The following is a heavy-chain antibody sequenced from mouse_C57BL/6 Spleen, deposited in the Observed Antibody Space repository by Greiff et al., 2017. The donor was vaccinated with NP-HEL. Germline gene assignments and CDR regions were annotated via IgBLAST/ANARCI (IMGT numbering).Heavy chain of an antibody. V-gene: IGHV5-4*01. CDR2: ISDGGSYT. Sequence: EVQRVESGGGLVKPGGSLKLSCAASGFTFSSYAMSWVRQTPEKRLEWVATISDGGSYTYYPDNVKGRFTISRDNAKNNLYLQMSHLKSEDPAMYYCARDRDYFYFDYWGQGTTLTVSS. D-gene: IGHD2-13*01. CDR3: ARDRDYFYFDY. CDR1: GFTFSSYA. J-gene: IGHJ2*01.